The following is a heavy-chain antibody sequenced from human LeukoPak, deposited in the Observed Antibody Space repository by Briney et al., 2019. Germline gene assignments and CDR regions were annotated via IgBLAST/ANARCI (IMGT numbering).Heavy chain of an antibody. V-gene: IGHV4-4*07. Sequence: PSETLSLTCNVSGDSISSYYWSWIRQPAGKGLEWIGRIYTSGSTNYHPSLKSRVTMSVDTSKNQFSLKLSSVTAADTAVYYCARDWGYYAFDIWGQGTMVAVSS. D-gene: IGHD2-15*01. CDR3: ARDWGYYAFDI. J-gene: IGHJ3*02. CDR1: GDSISSYY. CDR2: IYTSGST.